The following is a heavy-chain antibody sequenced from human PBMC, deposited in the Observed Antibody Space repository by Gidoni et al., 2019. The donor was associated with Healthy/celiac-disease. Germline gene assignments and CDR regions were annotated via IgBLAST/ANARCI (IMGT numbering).Heavy chain of an antibody. CDR3: AKVRYSGRASPYYFDY. Sequence: QVQLVESGGGVVQPGRSLRLSCAASGFTFSSYGMHWVRQAPGKGLEWVAVISYDGSNKYYADSVKGRFTISRDNSKNTLYLQMNSLRAEDTAVYYCAKVRYSGRASPYYFDYWGQGTLVTVSS. J-gene: IGHJ4*02. CDR2: ISYDGSNK. CDR1: GFTFSSYG. V-gene: IGHV3-30*18. D-gene: IGHD1-26*01.